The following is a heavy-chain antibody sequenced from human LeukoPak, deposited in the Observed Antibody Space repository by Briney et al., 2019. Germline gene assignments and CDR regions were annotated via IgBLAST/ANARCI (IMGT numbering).Heavy chain of an antibody. CDR3: ARDLNGSGTYFDY. D-gene: IGHD3-10*01. Sequence: SETLSLTCTVSGGSISSYYWSWIRQPPGKGLEWIGYIYYSGSTNYNPSFKSRVTISVDTSKNQFSLKLSSVTAADTAVYYCARDLNGSGTYFDYWGQGTLVTVSS. V-gene: IGHV4-59*01. CDR1: GGSISSYY. CDR2: IYYSGST. J-gene: IGHJ4*02.